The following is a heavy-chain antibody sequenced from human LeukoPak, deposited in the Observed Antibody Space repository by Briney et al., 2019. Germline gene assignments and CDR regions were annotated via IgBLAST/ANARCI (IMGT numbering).Heavy chain of an antibody. D-gene: IGHD2-2*03. CDR1: GFTFSSYS. CDR2: ISSSSSYI. V-gene: IGHV3-21*01. CDR3: ARGMDIVVVPAAFDY. J-gene: IGHJ4*02. Sequence: GGSLRLSCAASGFTFSSYSMNWVRQAPGKGLEWVSSISSSSSYIYYADSVKGQFTISRDNAKNSLYLQMNSLRAEDTAVYYCARGMDIVVVPAAFDYWGQGTLVTVSS.